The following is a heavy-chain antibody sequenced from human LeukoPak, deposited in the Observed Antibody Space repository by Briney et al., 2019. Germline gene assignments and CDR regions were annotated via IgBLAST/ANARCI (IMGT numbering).Heavy chain of an antibody. CDR1: GYSFTSYW. CDR2: IYPGDSDT. CDR3: ARKSRADY. J-gene: IGHJ4*02. V-gene: IGHV5-51*01. Sequence: GESLKISCKGSGYSFTSYWIGWVRQMPGKGLEWMGFIYPGDSDTRYSPSFQGQVTFSADKSISTAYLQWNSLKASDTAMYYCARKSRADYWGQGTLVTVSS.